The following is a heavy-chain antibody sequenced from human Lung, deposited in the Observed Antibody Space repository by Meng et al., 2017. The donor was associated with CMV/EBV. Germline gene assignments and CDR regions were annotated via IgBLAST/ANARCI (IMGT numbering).Heavy chain of an antibody. D-gene: IGHD3-22*01. CDR2: IFSNDEK. CDR3: ARHLPTYYYDSSGYYYPYYYYGMDV. J-gene: IGHJ6*02. V-gene: IGHV2-26*01. Sequence: SGPXLVXPTETLTLTCTVSGFSLSNARMGVSWIRQPPGKALEWLAHIFSNDEKSYSTSLKSRLTISKDTSKSQVVLTMTNMDPVDTATYYCARHLPTYYYDSSGYYYPYYYYGMDVWGQGXTVTVSS. CDR1: GFSLSNARMG.